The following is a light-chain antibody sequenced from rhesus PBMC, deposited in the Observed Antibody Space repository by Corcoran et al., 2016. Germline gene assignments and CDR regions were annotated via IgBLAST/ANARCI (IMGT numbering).Light chain of an antibody. V-gene: IGKV1-28*02. CDR3: QQYKSYPYS. Sequence: DIQMTQSPSSLSASVGDTVTITCRASQGIRSYLNWFQQNTGKAPKLLITAATTLQSGVPSRISGSGSWTDVTLTISSLQPEDFATYYCQQYKSYPYSFGQGTKVEIK. CDR2: AAT. CDR1: QGIRSY. J-gene: IGKJ2*01.